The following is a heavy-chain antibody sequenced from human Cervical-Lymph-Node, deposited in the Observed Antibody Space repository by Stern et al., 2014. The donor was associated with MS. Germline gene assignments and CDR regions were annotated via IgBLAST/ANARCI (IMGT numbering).Heavy chain of an antibody. CDR2: FDPEDGET. CDR3: ATDLMTTVVKVFDY. D-gene: IGHD4-23*01. Sequence: QLVESGAAVKKPGASVKVSCKVSGYTLTELSMHWVRQAPGKGLEWMGGFDPEDGETIYAQKFQGRVTMTEDTSTDTAYMELSSLRSEDTAVYYCATDLMTTVVKVFDYWGQGTLVTVSS. J-gene: IGHJ4*02. CDR1: GYTLTELS. V-gene: IGHV1-24*01.